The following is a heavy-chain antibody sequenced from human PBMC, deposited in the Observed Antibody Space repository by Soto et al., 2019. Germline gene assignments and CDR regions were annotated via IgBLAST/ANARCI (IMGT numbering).Heavy chain of an antibody. D-gene: IGHD2-2*01. CDR1: GYTFTSYA. V-gene: IGHV1-3*01. J-gene: IGHJ5*02. CDR3: ARDEVSAANWLDP. CDR2: INAGNGNT. Sequence: ASVKVSCKASGYTFTSYAMHWVRQAPGQRLEWMGWINAGNGNTNYAQNLQGRVAMTTDTSTSTAYMELRSLRSDDTAVYYCARDEVSAANWLDPWGQGTLVTVSS.